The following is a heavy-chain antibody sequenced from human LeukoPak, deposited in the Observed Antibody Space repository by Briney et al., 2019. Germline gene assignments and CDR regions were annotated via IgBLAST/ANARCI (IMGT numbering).Heavy chain of an antibody. J-gene: IGHJ3*02. Sequence: PSDTLSLTCTVSGGSISRYYWSWVRQPAGEGLEWSGRIYTSGSTNYNPSLKSRVTMSVDTSKNQFSLKLSSVTAADTAVYYCARFIAAAGIRVGAFDIWGQGTMVTVSS. D-gene: IGHD6-13*01. CDR2: IYTSGST. CDR3: ARFIAAAGIRVGAFDI. V-gene: IGHV4-4*07. CDR1: GGSISRYY.